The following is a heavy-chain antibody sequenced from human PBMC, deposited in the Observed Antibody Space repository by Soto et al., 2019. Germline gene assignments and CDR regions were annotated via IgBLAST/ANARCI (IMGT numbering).Heavy chain of an antibody. J-gene: IGHJ4*02. D-gene: IGHD6-19*01. CDR1: GGSVSSGSYY. CDR3: ASGSSGWFYYFDY. CDR2: IYYSGST. Sequence: PSETLSLTCTVSGGSVSSGSYYWSWIRQPPGKGLEWIGYIYYSGSTNYNPSLKSRVTISVDTSKNQFSLKLSSVTAADTAVYYCASGSSGWFYYFDYWGQGTLVTVSS. V-gene: IGHV4-61*01.